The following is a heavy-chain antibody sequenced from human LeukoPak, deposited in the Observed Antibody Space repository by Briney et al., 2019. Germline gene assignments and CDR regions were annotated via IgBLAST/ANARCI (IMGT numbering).Heavy chain of an antibody. CDR2: IVPRLGTA. V-gene: IGHV1-69*10. J-gene: IGHJ6*04. CDR3: AGGYGSGVMSPYGLDD. D-gene: IGHD3-10*01. Sequence: ASVKVSCKASGVTFSDYPISWVRQAHGQGPEWMGGIVPRLGTADYAQQSQGRVTITADMSTTTAYMELSSLRSDDTAIYYCAGGYGSGVMSPYGLDDWGTGTTVIVSS. CDR1: GVTFSDYP.